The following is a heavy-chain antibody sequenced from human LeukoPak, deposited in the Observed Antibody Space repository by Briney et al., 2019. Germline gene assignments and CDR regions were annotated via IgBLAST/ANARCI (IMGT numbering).Heavy chain of an antibody. CDR3: AIYTTSWHKLDP. D-gene: IGHD6-13*01. CDR1: GGSISRGTYY. V-gene: IGHV4-39*01. J-gene: IGHJ5*02. CDR2: FSYSGST. Sequence: SETLSLTCTVSGGSISRGTYYWGWIRQPPGKGLQWIGSFSYSGSTYYNPSLKSRVTISVNTSKNQFSLKLTYVTAADTAVYYCAIYTTSWHKLDPWGQGTLVTVSS.